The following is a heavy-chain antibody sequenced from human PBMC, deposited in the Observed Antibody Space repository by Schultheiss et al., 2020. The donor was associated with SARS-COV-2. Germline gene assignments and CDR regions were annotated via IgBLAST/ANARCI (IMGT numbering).Heavy chain of an antibody. V-gene: IGHV1-2*02. D-gene: IGHD3-3*01. CDR3: ARDTWADFWSGLKPSSRFDP. CDR2: INPNSGGT. CDR1: GYTFTGYY. Sequence: ASVKVSCKASGYTFTGYYMHWVRQAPGQGLEWMGWINPNSGGTNYAQKFQGRVTITADKSTSTAYMELSSLRSEDTAVYYCARDTWADFWSGLKPSSRFDPWGQGTLVTVSS. J-gene: IGHJ5*02.